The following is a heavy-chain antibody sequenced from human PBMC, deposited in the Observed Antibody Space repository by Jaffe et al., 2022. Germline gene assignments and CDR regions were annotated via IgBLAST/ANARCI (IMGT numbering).Heavy chain of an antibody. CDR3: AGYCSSTSCYGGYDAFDI. CDR2: IYYSGST. CDR1: GGSISSSSYY. Sequence: QLQLQESGPGLVKPSETLSLTCTVSGGSISSSSYYWGWIRQPPGKGLEWIGSIYYSGSTYYNPSLKSRVTISVDTSKNQFSLKLSSVTAADTAVYYCAGYCSSTSCYGGYDAFDIWGQGTMVTVSS. D-gene: IGHD2-2*01. V-gene: IGHV4-39*01. J-gene: IGHJ3*02.